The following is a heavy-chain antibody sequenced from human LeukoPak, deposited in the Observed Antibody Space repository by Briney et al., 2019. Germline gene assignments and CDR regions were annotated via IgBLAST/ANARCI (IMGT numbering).Heavy chain of an antibody. D-gene: IGHD3-10*01. CDR3: ARDRGGIYYYYYMDV. V-gene: IGHV1-2*02. J-gene: IGHJ6*03. CDR2: VFPKTGAT. CDR1: GYTFSGFY. Sequence: ASVKVSCKASGYTFSGFYIHWVRQDPGQGLQWMGWVFPKTGATKSAQKFQDRITMTRDSAISTAYMELKSLRSDDTAVYYCARDRGGIYYYYYMDVWGTGTTVTISS.